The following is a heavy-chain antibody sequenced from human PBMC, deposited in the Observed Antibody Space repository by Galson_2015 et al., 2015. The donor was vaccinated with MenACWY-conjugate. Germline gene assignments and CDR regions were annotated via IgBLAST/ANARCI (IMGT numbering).Heavy chain of an antibody. Sequence: SLRISCAASGLTVSSNYMSWGRQAPGKGLGWVSIIYSGGSTYYADSVKGRFTISRDTSRNTLYLQMDSLRAEDTAVYYCARTTVTTNTDALEIWGQGTMVTVSS. J-gene: IGHJ3*02. CDR2: IYSGGST. CDR1: GLTVSSNY. CDR3: ARTTVTTNTDALEI. D-gene: IGHD4-17*01. V-gene: IGHV3-66*02.